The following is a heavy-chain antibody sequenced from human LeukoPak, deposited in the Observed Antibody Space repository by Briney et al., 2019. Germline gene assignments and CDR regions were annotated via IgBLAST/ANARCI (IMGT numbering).Heavy chain of an antibody. J-gene: IGHJ4*02. Sequence: QPGGSLRLSCAASGFNFSGYWMSWVRQAPGKGLEWVANINLDGSVIHYVDSAKGRFTISRDNAKNSLYLQMNYLRAEDTAFYYCATSDDSSGSDWGQGTLVTVSS. CDR1: GFNFSGYW. CDR3: ATSDDSSGSD. D-gene: IGHD3-22*01. V-gene: IGHV3-7*01. CDR2: INLDGSVI.